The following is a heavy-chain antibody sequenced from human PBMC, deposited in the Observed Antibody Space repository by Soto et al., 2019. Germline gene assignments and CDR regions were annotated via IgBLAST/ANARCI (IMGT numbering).Heavy chain of an antibody. CDR1: GCSISISSYY. Sequence: SETLSLTCTVSGCSISISSYYWCWFLQPPGKGLEWIGYIYYSGSTNYNPSLKSRVTISVDTSKNQFSLKLSSVTAADTAVYYCARRGDCGYDYDYCYYMDVWGKGTTVTVSS. J-gene: IGHJ6*03. V-gene: IGHV4-61*05. CDR2: IYYSGST. CDR3: ARRGDCGYDYDYCYYMDV. D-gene: IGHD5-12*01.